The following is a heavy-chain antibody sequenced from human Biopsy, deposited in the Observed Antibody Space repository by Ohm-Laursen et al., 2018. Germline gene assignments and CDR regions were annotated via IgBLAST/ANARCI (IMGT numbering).Heavy chain of an antibody. CDR3: ARGSGYFKLDV. CDR2: INQSGST. CDR1: GESSSGYF. D-gene: IGHD5-12*01. Sequence: PSDTLSLTCAVNGESSSGYFWNWIRQPPGKELEWIGEINQSGSTKYNPSLKRRATLSADSSNSQFSLRLTSVTAADTAIYYCARGSGYFKLDVWGQGTTVTVSS. V-gene: IGHV4-34*01. J-gene: IGHJ6*02.